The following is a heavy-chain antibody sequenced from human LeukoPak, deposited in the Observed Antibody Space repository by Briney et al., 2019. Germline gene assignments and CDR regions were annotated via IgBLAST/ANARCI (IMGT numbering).Heavy chain of an antibody. CDR2: IYYSGST. Sequence: PSETLSLTCTVSGGSISSSSYYWGWIRQPPGKGLEWIGSIYYSGSTYYNPSLKSRVTISVDTSKNQFSLKLSSVTAADTAVYYCARLGYSSSMFDYWGQETLVTVSS. J-gene: IGHJ4*02. CDR1: GGSISSSSYY. V-gene: IGHV4-39*01. D-gene: IGHD6-13*01. CDR3: ARLGYSSSMFDY.